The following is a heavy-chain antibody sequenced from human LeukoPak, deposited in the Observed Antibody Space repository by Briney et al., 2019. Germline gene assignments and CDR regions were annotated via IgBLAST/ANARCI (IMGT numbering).Heavy chain of an antibody. J-gene: IGHJ4*02. CDR2: VNLQGST. CDR3: AREGGPYRPLDY. Sequence: SETLSLTCTVSGVSISSSYWSWIRQPPGKGLEWIGEVNLQGSTNYNPSLMGRVAIAVDTSENHISLQLTSVTAADTAVYYCAREGGPYRPLDYSGQGTLVTVSS. CDR1: GVSISSSY. V-gene: IGHV4-59*12.